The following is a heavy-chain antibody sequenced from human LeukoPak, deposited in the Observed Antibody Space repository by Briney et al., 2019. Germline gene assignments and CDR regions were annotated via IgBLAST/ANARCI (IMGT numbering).Heavy chain of an antibody. CDR2: INPNSGGT. D-gene: IGHD3-3*01. CDR1: GYTFTNYY. V-gene: IGHV1-2*06. J-gene: IGHJ4*02. CDR3: ARVLQYDFWSGEIPGLDY. Sequence: GASVKVSCKASGYTFTNYYIHWVRQAPGQGLEWMGRINPNSGGTNYAQKFQGRVTMTRDTSISTAYMEVSRLRSDDTAVYYCARVLQYDFWSGEIPGLDYWGQGILVTVSS.